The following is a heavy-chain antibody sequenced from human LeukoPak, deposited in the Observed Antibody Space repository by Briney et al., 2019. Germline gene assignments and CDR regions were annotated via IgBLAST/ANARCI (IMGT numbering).Heavy chain of an antibody. Sequence: SETLSLTFTVSGGSISSSSYYWGWIRQPPGKGLEWIGSIYYSGSTYYNPSLKSRVTISVDTSKNQFSLKLSSVTAADTAVYSCARPSYCSSTSCNSGYFDYWGPGTLVTVSS. CDR3: ARPSYCSSTSCNSGYFDY. J-gene: IGHJ4*02. D-gene: IGHD2-2*01. V-gene: IGHV4-39*01. CDR2: IYYSGST. CDR1: GGSISSSSYY.